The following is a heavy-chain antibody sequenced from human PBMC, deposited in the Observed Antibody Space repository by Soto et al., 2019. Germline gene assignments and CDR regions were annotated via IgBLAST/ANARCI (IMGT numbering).Heavy chain of an antibody. V-gene: IGHV3-15*07. CDR2: IKSKTDGGTT. D-gene: IGHD6-6*01. CDR1: GFTFSNAW. J-gene: IGHJ6*02. CDR3: TTADESAARRYYYYYYGMDV. Sequence: GGSLRLSCAASGFTFSNAWMNWVRQAPGKGLEWVGRIKSKTDGGTTDYAAPVKGRFTISRDDSKNTLYLQMNSLKTEDTAVYYCTTADESAARRYYYYYYGMDVWGQGTTVTVSS.